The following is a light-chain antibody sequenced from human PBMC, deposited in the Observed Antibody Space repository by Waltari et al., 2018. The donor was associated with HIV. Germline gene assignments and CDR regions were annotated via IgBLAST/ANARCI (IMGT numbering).Light chain of an antibody. Sequence: QSALTQPASVSGSPGQSITISCTGTSSAVGGYNYVSWYQQPPGNSPKFMIYEVSNGPAGVSKRFSDSKSGNTASLTISGLQAEDEADYYCSSYTSTSTGVFGTGTKVTVL. J-gene: IGLJ1*01. CDR3: SSYTSTSTGV. CDR2: EVS. V-gene: IGLV2-14*01. CDR1: SSAVGGYNY.